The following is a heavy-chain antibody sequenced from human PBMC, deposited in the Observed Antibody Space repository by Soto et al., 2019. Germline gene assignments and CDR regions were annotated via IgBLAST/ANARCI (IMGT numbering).Heavy chain of an antibody. D-gene: IGHD5-18*01. CDR2: IGTAGDT. CDR1: GFTFSSYD. J-gene: IGHJ4*02. Sequence: GGSLRLSCAASGFTFSSYDMHWVRQATGKGLEWVSAIGTAGDTYYPGSVKGRFTISRENAKNSLYLQMNSLRAEDTAVYYCARGTGRIQLWFDYWGQGTLVTVSS. CDR3: ARGTGRIQLWFDY. V-gene: IGHV3-13*01.